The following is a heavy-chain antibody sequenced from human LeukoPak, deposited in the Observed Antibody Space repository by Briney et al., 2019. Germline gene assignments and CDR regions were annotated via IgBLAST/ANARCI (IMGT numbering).Heavy chain of an antibody. CDR1: GGTFSSYA. CDR3: ARSSSSWYRGFDP. D-gene: IGHD6-13*01. J-gene: IGHJ5*02. CDR2: IIPIFGTA. Sequence: SVKVSCKASGGTFSSYAISWVRQAPGQGLEWMGGIIPIFGTANYARKFQGRVTITTDESTSTAYMELSSLRSEDTAVYYCARSSSSWYRGFDPWGQGTLVTVSS. V-gene: IGHV1-69*05.